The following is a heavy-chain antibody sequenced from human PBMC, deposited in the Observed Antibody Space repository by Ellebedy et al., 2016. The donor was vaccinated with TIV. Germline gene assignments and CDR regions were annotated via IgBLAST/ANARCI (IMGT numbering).Heavy chain of an antibody. V-gene: IGHV3-13*01. CDR1: GFTFSSYD. D-gene: IGHD2-21*02. Sequence: GGSLRLSXVASGFTFSSYDMHWVRQVTGKALEWVSVIDIAGDTYYPDSVKGRFTIPRENAKNSLYLQMNSLSAGDTAVYYCTRGRPEGDGFFDYWGQGTLVTVSS. J-gene: IGHJ4*02. CDR3: TRGRPEGDGFFDY. CDR2: IDIAGDT.